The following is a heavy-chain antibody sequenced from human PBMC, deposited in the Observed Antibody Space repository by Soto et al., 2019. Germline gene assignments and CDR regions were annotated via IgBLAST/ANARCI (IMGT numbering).Heavy chain of an antibody. V-gene: IGHV4-59*01. Sequence: SETLSLTCTVSGASISSSYWSWIRQSPEKGLEWIAYVFHTGSTNYNPSLKSRVTTSVDTSKNQFPLKLSSVTAADSAVYYCARGYYDTSGQSNTFDIWGQGTMVTVSS. CDR1: GASISSSY. D-gene: IGHD3-22*01. CDR2: VFHTGST. CDR3: ARGYYDTSGQSNTFDI. J-gene: IGHJ3*02.